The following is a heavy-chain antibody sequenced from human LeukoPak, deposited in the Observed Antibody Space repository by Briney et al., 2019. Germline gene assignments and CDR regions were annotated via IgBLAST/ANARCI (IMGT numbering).Heavy chain of an antibody. D-gene: IGHD6-19*01. CDR1: GDSMSSYY. CDR3: ARAHSSGWPHMFDP. J-gene: IGHJ5*02. CDR2: IDYSGST. V-gene: IGHV4-59*01. Sequence: PSETLSLTCTVSGDSMSSYYWSWIRQPPGKGMEYIGSIDYSGSTNYNPSLKSRVTISIDTSKNQFSLKVSSVTAADTAVYYCARAHSSGWPHMFDPWGQGTLVTVPS.